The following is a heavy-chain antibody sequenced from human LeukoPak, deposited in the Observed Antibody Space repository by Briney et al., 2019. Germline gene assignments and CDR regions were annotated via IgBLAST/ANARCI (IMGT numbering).Heavy chain of an antibody. CDR3: WYGSGSSIDY. CDR1: GFTFSSYA. Sequence: GGSLRLSCAASGFTFSSYAMSWVRQAPGKGLEWVSAISGSGGSTYYADSVKGRFTISRDNSKSTLYLQMNSLKTEDTAVYYCWYGSGSSIDYWGQGTLVTVSS. CDR2: ISGSGGST. D-gene: IGHD3-10*01. J-gene: IGHJ4*02. V-gene: IGHV3-23*01.